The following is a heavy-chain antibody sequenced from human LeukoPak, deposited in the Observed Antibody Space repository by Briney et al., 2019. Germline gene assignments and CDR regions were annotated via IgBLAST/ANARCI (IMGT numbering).Heavy chain of an antibody. D-gene: IGHD5-24*01. CDR2: MNPNSGNT. CDR3: AREREDGYNYFDY. Sequence: ASVKVSCKGSGYTFINYDINWVRQATGQGLEWMGWMNPNSGNTGYAQKFQGRVTMTRDTSISTAYMELSSLISEDSAVYYCAREREDGYNYFDYWGQGTLVTVSS. CDR1: GYTFINYD. J-gene: IGHJ4*02. V-gene: IGHV1-8*01.